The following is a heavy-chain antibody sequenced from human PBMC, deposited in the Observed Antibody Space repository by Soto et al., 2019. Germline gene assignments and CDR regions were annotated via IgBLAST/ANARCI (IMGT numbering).Heavy chain of an antibody. CDR1: GYTFTSYA. CDR2: INAGNGNT. CDR3: ARSLLTVTTWFDP. Sequence: QVQLVQSGAEVKKPGASVKVSCKASGYTFTSYAMHWVRQAPGQRLEWMGWINAGNGNTKYSQKFQGRVTITRDTSASTAYMELSRLRSEDTAVYYCARSLLTVTTWFDPWGQGTLVTVSS. D-gene: IGHD4-17*01. J-gene: IGHJ5*02. V-gene: IGHV1-3*01.